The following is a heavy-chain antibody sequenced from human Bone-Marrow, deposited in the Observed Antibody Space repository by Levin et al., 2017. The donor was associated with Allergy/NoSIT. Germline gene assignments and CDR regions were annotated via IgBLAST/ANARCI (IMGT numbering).Heavy chain of an antibody. CDR3: ARGIMIKLGGIIASYGMDV. D-gene: IGHD3-16*02. CDR2: FDPEQNKT. CDR1: GYNLSAIS. V-gene: IGHV1-24*01. J-gene: IGHJ6*02. Sequence: ASVKVSCKVSGYNLSAISMQWVRQAPGKGLEWMGGFDPEQNKTMYAQKFQGRVTMTEDTPTDTAYMELNSLRSEDTAVYYCARGIMIKLGGIIASYGMDVWGQGTTVTVSS.